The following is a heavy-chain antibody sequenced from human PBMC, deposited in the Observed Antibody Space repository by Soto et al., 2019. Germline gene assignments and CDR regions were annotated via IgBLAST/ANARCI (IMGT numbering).Heavy chain of an antibody. J-gene: IGHJ4*02. CDR3: ARDRLGYSYGHGGARNFDY. CDR1: GGSISSGGYY. V-gene: IGHV4-31*03. CDR2: IYYSGSP. D-gene: IGHD5-18*01. Sequence: QVQLQESGPGLVKPSQTLSLTCTVSGGSISSGGYYWSWIRQHPGKGLAWIGYIYYSGSPYYNPSLKSRVTISVDTSKNQFSLKLSSVTAADTAVYYCARDRLGYSYGHGGARNFDYGGQGTLVTVSS.